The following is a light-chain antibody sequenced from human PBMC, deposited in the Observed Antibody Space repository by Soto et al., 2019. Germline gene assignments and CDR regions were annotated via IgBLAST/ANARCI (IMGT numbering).Light chain of an antibody. J-gene: IGKJ4*01. Sequence: DIQMTQSPSSLSASVGGRVTITCRASQDINNFLAWFQQKPGKAPKPLIYSASSLQDGVPSRFSGSGSGTHFTLTISSLQPEDFAPYFCLQYDRFPATFGGGTRVDIE. CDR3: LQYDRFPAT. CDR2: SAS. V-gene: IGKV1-16*01. CDR1: QDINNF.